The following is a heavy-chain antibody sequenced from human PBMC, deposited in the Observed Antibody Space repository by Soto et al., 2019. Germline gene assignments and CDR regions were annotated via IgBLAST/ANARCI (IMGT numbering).Heavy chain of an antibody. V-gene: IGHV3-23*01. CDR2: ISGSGANT. D-gene: IGHD1-26*01. CDR1: GSPFFSYA. J-gene: IGHJ4*02. Sequence: EVQLLQSGGGLAQPGGSLRLSWGASGSPFFSYAWGWVRHVPGKGLGWISSISGSGANTWYAGSVQGRFIISRDNSKSTVSLHMSSLRVEDTAIYYCARDRATFDSWGQGTLVTVSS. CDR3: ARDRATFDS.